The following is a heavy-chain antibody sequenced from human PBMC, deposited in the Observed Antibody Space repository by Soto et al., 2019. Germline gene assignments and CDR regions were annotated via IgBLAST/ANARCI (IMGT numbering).Heavy chain of an antibody. CDR3: ARDPARWLQVAAYYYYGMDV. V-gene: IGHV3-30-3*01. Sequence: GGSLRLSCAASGFTFSSYAMHWVRQAPGKGLEWVAVISYDGSNKYYADSVKGQFTISRDNSKNTLYLQMNSLRAEDTAVYYCARDPARWLQVAAYYYYGMDVWGQGTTVTVSS. J-gene: IGHJ6*02. CDR1: GFTFSSYA. CDR2: ISYDGSNK. D-gene: IGHD5-12*01.